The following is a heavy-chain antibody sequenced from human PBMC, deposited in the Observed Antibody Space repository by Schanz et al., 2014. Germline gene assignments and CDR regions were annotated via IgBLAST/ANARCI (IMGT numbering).Heavy chain of an antibody. V-gene: IGHV3-11*01. Sequence: QVQLVESGGGLVKPGGSLRLSCAVSGFTFNDYYMNWIRQAPGKGLEWLSYISRDGTTSYYADSVKGRFTISRDNAKNSLYLEMTSLRGEDTAVYYCARENLNWEAFDIWGQGTVVTVSS. CDR1: GFTFNDYY. CDR3: ARENLNWEAFDI. J-gene: IGHJ3*02. CDR2: ISRDGTTS. D-gene: IGHD7-27*01.